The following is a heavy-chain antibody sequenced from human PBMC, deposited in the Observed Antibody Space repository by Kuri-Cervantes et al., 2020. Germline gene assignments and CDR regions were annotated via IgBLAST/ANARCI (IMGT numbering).Heavy chain of an antibody. J-gene: IGHJ4*02. CDR1: GCTFSSYA. V-gene: IGHV1-69*06. CDR2: IIPIFGTA. CDR3: ARGRYSSGWYSYHY. D-gene: IGHD6-19*01. Sequence: SVNVSCKASGCTFSSYAISWVRQAPGQGLEWMGGIIPIFGTANYAQKFQGRVTITADKSTSTAYMELSSLRPEDTAVYYCARGRYSSGWYSYHYWGQGTLVTVSS.